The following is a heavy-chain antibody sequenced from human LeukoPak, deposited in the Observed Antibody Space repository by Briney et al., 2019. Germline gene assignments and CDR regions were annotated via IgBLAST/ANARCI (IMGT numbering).Heavy chain of an antibody. J-gene: IGHJ4*02. CDR1: GASISSYY. Sequence: SETLSLTCTVSGASISSYYWSWIRQPPGKGLEWIGYIYYSGSTNYNPSLKSRVTISVDTPKNQFSLKLSSVTAADTAVYYCARDNGEYYFDYWGQGTLVTVSS. CDR2: IYYSGST. CDR3: ARDNGEYYFDY. D-gene: IGHD3-10*01. V-gene: IGHV4-59*01.